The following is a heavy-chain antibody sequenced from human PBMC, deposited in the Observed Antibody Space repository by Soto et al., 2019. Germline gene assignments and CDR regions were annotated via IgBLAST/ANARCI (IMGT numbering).Heavy chain of an antibody. Sequence: SETLSLTCTVSGGAISSSSYYWGWIRQPPGKGLEWIGSIYYSGSTYYNPSLMSRVTISVDTSKNQFSLKLSSVTAADTAVYYCARLMTTVTTLDYWGQGTLVTVSS. CDR3: ARLMTTVTTLDY. CDR1: GGAISSSSYY. J-gene: IGHJ4*02. CDR2: IYYSGST. D-gene: IGHD4-4*01. V-gene: IGHV4-39*01.